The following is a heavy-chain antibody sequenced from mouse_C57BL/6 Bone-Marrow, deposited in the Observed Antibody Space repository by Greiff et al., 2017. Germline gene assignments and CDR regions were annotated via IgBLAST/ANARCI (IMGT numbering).Heavy chain of an antibody. Sequence: DVMLVESGGGLVQPGGSLKLSCAASGFTFSDYYMYWVRQTPEKRLEWVAYISNGGGSTYYPDTVKGRFTISRDNAKNTLYLQMSRLKSEDTAMYYCARGLPRFAYWGQGTLVTVSA. D-gene: IGHD2-4*01. CDR3: ARGLPRFAY. CDR2: ISNGGGST. J-gene: IGHJ3*01. CDR1: GFTFSDYY. V-gene: IGHV5-12*01.